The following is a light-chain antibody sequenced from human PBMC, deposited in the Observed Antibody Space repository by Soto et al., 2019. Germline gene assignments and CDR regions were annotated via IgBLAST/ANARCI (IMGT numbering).Light chain of an antibody. Sequence: QSALTQPASVSGSPGHSITISCTGTSSDVGGYNYVSWYQQHPGKAPKLMIYDVSNRPSGVSNRFSGSKSGNTASLTISGLQAEDEADYDCSSYTSSSTLYVFGTGTKVTV. CDR3: SSYTSSSTLYV. CDR2: DVS. V-gene: IGLV2-14*01. CDR1: SSDVGGYNY. J-gene: IGLJ1*01.